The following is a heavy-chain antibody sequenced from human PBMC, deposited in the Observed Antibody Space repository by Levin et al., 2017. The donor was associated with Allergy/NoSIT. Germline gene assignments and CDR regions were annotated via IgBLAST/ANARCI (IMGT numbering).Heavy chain of an antibody. CDR2: IKEDGSAK. J-gene: IGHJ5*02. Sequence: RTGGSLRLSCVVSGFSFSSSWMSWVRQAPGKGLEWVANIKEDGSAKYYVDSVKGRFTVSRDNAENSLYLEMDDLRAEDTALYYCARDVTMGGEAWGQGTLVTVSS. D-gene: IGHD3-10*01. CDR1: GFSFSSSW. V-gene: IGHV3-7*03. CDR3: ARDVTMGGEA.